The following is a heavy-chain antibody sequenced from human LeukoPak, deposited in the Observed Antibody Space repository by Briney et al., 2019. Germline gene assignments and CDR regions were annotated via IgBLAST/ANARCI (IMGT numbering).Heavy chain of an antibody. CDR2: ISGSGGST. CDR3: AKDLCSSTSCSYFDY. D-gene: IGHD2-2*01. Sequence: GGSLRLSCAASGFTFSSYAMSGVRQAPGKGLEWVSAISGSGGSTYYADSVKGRFTISRDNSKNTLYLQMNSLRAEDTAVYYCAKDLCSSTSCSYFDYWGQGTLVTVSS. V-gene: IGHV3-23*01. J-gene: IGHJ4*02. CDR1: GFTFSSYA.